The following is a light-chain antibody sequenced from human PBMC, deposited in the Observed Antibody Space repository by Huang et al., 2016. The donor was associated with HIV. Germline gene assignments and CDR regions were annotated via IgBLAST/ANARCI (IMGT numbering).Light chain of an antibody. CDR1: QSVSSY. CDR3: QHRSYWPPVT. J-gene: IGKJ3*01. V-gene: IGKV3-11*01. Sequence: EIVLTQSPATLSLSPGERATLSCRASQSVSSYLAWYQQKPGQAPRLLLYDASTRATGIPARFSGSGSGTDFTLTISSLEPEDFAVYYCQHRSYWPPVTFGPGTKVDIK. CDR2: DAS.